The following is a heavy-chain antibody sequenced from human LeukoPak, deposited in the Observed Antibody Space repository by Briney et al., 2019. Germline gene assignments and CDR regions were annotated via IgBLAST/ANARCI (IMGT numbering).Heavy chain of an antibody. V-gene: IGHV1-18*01. CDR1: GYTFTSYS. Sequence: ASVKLSCKASGYTFTSYSLSWVRQAPGQGLEWMGWISAYNGNTNYAQKLQGRVTMTTDTSTNTAYMELRSLRSDDTAVYYCARGLMGYCSSTTCYAVDYWGQGSLVTVSS. CDR2: ISAYNGNT. CDR3: ARGLMGYCSSTTCYAVDY. J-gene: IGHJ4*02. D-gene: IGHD2-2*01.